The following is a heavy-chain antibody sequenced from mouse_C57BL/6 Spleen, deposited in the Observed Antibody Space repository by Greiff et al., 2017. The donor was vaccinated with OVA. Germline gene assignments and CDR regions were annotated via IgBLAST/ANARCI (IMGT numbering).Heavy chain of an antibody. CDR2: INSDGGST. CDR1: EYEFPSHD. Sequence: EVMLVESGGGLVQPGESLKLSCESNEYEFPSHDMSWVRKTPEKRLELVAAINSDGGSTYYPDTMERRFIISRDNTKKTLYLQMSSLRSEDTALYYCARRREDYGSSYGYFDVWGTGTTVTVSS. D-gene: IGHD1-1*01. CDR3: ARRREDYGSSYGYFDV. J-gene: IGHJ1*03. V-gene: IGHV5-2*01.